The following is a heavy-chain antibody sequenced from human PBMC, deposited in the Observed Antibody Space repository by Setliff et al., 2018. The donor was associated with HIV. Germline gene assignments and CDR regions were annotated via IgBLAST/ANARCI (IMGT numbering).Heavy chain of an antibody. Sequence: PSETLSLTCTVSSGSISSGTYYWSWIRQYPGKGLEWIGYIDYSGSSFYNPSLKSRITISRDTSKNQFSLKMNSVTAADTAVYYCAREGKTALVTKYFDYWGHGKLVTVSS. D-gene: IGHD5-18*01. V-gene: IGHV4-31*03. CDR2: IDYSGSS. J-gene: IGHJ4*01. CDR3: AREGKTALVTKYFDY. CDR1: SGSISSGTYY.